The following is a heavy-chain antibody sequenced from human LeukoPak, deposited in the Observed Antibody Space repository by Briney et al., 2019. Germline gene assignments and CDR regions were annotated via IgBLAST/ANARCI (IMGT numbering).Heavy chain of an antibody. D-gene: IGHD1-1*01. CDR2: IYPGDSET. J-gene: IGHJ3*02. CDR3: AAPGETGKSKAAFDI. V-gene: IGHV5-51*01. Sequence: GESLKISCKSSGYSFSSHWIAWVRQVRGKGLEWMGIIYPGDSETRYRPSFQGQVTISADKSISTAYLQWGSLKASDTAMYYCAAPGETGKSKAAFDIWGQGTTVTVSS. CDR1: GYSFSSHW.